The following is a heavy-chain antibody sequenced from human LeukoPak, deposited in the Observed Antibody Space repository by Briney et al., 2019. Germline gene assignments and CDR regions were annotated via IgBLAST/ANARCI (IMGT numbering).Heavy chain of an antibody. Sequence: GGSLRLSCEGSGLTCSDHWMHWVRQAPGKGRVWVSRIKSDGSEASYGDAVRGRFVISRDNSRNMLFLLMKNGRDDDTAMYFCARDVGPYGGSPGADWGQGTQVIVSS. CDR1: GLTCSDHW. CDR2: IKSDGSEA. CDR3: ARDVGPYGGSPGAD. V-gene: IGHV3-74*01. J-gene: IGHJ4*02. D-gene: IGHD3-10*01.